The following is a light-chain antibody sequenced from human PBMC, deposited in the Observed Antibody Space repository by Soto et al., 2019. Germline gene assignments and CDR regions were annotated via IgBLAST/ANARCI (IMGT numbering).Light chain of an antibody. Sequence: EVMLTQSPGTLSLSPGERATLSCRASQSVSSNYLAWYQQKSGQAPRLLIYGASNRATDIPDRFSGSGSGTDLTLTIRRLEPEDFAVYYCQQYDTSPRTFGQGTKVEFK. V-gene: IGKV3-20*01. CDR3: QQYDTSPRT. CDR2: GAS. J-gene: IGKJ1*01. CDR1: QSVSSNY.